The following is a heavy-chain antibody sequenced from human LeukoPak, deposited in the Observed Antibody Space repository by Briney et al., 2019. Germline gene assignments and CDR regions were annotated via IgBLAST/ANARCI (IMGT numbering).Heavy chain of an antibody. CDR1: GGSISSSSYY. D-gene: IGHD3-22*01. CDR3: ARDGDSSDYYRSTHDAFDI. J-gene: IGHJ3*02. V-gene: IGHV4-39*07. CDR2: IYYSGST. Sequence: SETLSLTCTVSGGSISSSSYYWGWIRQPPGKGLEWIGNIYYSGSTYYNPSLKSRVTISVDTSKNQFSLKLSSVTAADTAVYYCARDGDSSDYYRSTHDAFDIWGQGTMVTVSS.